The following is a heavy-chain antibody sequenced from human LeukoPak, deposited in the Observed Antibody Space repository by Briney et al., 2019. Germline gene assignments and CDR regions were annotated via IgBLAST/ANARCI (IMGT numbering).Heavy chain of an antibody. D-gene: IGHD6-13*01. CDR2: IKQDGSEK. CDR1: GFTFSTYW. V-gene: IGHV3-7*01. Sequence: GGSLRLSCAASGFTFSTYWMSWVRQAPGKGLEWVANIKQDGSEKYYLDSVKGRFTISRDNAKNSLYLQMNSLRAEDTAVYSCTREAAAGIDYWGQGTLVTVSS. CDR3: TREAAAGIDY. J-gene: IGHJ4*02.